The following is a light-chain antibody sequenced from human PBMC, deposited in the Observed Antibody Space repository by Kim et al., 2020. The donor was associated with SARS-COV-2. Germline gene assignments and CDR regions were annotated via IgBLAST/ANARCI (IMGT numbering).Light chain of an antibody. CDR2: CNS. J-gene: IGLJ3*02. V-gene: IGLV1-40*01. Sequence: RVTISCTGNSSNIGAGYDVHWYQQLPGTAPKLLIYCNSNRPSGVPDRFSGSKSGTSASLAITGLQAEDEADYYCQSYDSSLSGWVFGGGTQLTVL. CDR1: SSNIGAGYD. CDR3: QSYDSSLSGWV.